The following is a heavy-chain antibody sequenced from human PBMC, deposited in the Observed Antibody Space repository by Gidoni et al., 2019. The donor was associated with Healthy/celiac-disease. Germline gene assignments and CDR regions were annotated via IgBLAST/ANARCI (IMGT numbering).Heavy chain of an antibody. CDR1: GGSISSYY. Sequence: QVQLQESGPGLVKPSETLSLTCTVSGGSISSYYWSWIRQPAGKGLAWIGRIYTSGSTNYTPSLKSRVTMSVDTSKNQFSLKLSSVTAADTAVYYCARGTEEFDYWGQGTLVTVSS. V-gene: IGHV4-4*07. CDR2: IYTSGST. CDR3: ARGTEEFDY. J-gene: IGHJ4*02.